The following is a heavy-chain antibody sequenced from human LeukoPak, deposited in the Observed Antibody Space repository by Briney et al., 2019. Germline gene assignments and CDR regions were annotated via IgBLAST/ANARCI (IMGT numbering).Heavy chain of an antibody. V-gene: IGHV1-8*03. CDR2: MNPNSGKT. J-gene: IGHJ6*03. D-gene: IGHD3-3*01. CDR3: ARVSGYYDFWSGYFYYYYYYMDV. Sequence: ASVKVSCKASGYTFTSYDINWVRQATGQGLEWMGWMNPNSGKTSYAQKFQGRVTITRDTSINTAYMELSSLRSEDTAVYYCARVSGYYDFWSGYFYYYYYYMDVWGKGTTVTVSS. CDR1: GYTFTSYD.